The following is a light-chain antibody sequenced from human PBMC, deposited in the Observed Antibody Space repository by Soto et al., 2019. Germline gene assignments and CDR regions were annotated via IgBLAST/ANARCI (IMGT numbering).Light chain of an antibody. CDR1: QSVSRF. V-gene: IGKV3-11*01. J-gene: IGKJ2*03. CDR3: QQRSNGPPYS. Sequence: EIVLTQSPAILSLSPGERATLSCRASQSVSRFLAWYQQKPGQAPRLLIYDASSRATGIPARFSGSGSGTDFTLTISSLESEDFAVYYCQQRSNGPPYSFGQGTKLEIK. CDR2: DAS.